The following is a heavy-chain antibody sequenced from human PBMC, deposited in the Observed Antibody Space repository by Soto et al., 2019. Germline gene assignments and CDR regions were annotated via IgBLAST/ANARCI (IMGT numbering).Heavy chain of an antibody. CDR1: GGSISSYY. CDR2: IHNSGSI. D-gene: IGHD6-19*01. V-gene: IGHV4-59*01. J-gene: IGHJ5*02. Sequence: SETLSLTCTFSGGSISSYYWSWIRQPPGKGLEWIGYIHNSGSINYNPSLKSRLTISLDTSKNQISLKLRSVTAADTAVYYCAALLQGSSGWERWFDPWGQGTLVT. CDR3: AALLQGSSGWERWFDP.